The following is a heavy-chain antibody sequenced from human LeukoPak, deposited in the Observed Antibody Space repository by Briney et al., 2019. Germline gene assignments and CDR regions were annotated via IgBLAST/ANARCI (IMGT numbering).Heavy chain of an antibody. V-gene: IGHV4-39*02. Sequence: SETLSLTCTVSGGSISSSRYYWGWIRQPPGKGPEWIGCIYYSGSTYYNPSLNRRVSISVDTSKNQFSLTLSSLPAADTAVYYCARGYSGSHDYWGQGTLVTVSS. CDR1: GGSISSSRYY. CDR2: IYYSGST. D-gene: IGHD1-26*01. CDR3: ARGYSGSHDY. J-gene: IGHJ4*02.